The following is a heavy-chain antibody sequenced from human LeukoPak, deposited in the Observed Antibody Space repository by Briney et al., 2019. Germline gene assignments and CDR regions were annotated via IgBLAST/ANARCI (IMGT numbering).Heavy chain of an antibody. D-gene: IGHD2-15*01. Sequence: SETLSLTCTVSGGSISSYYWSRIRQPPGKGLEWIGYIYYSGSTNYNPSLKSRVTISVDTSKNQFSLKLSSVTAADTAVYYCARKTSVVAAQNWFDPWGQGTLVTVSS. CDR3: ARKTSVVAAQNWFDP. V-gene: IGHV4-59*01. CDR1: GGSISSYY. J-gene: IGHJ5*02. CDR2: IYYSGST.